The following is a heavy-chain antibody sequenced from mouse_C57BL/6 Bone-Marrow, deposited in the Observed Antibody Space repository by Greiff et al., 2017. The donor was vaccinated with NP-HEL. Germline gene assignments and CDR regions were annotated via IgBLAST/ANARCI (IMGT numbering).Heavy chain of an antibody. V-gene: IGHV2-6-1*01. Sequence: VKLMESGPGLVAPSQSLSITCTVSGFSLTSYGVHWVRQPPGTGLEWLVVIWSDGSTTYNSALKSRLSISKDNSKSQVFLKMNSLQTDDTAMYYCARHGGLGYAMDYWGQGTSVTVSS. CDR2: IWSDGST. CDR1: GFSLTSYG. D-gene: IGHD2-4*01. J-gene: IGHJ4*01. CDR3: ARHGGLGYAMDY.